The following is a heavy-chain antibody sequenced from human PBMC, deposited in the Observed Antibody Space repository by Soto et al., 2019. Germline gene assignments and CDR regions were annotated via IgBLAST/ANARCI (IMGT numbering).Heavy chain of an antibody. CDR3: ARGSYDILTGYYGDAFDI. D-gene: IGHD3-9*01. CDR2: ISSSSSYT. CDR1: GFTFSDYY. J-gene: IGHJ3*02. V-gene: IGHV3-11*06. Sequence: GGSLRLSCAASGFTFSDYYMSWIRQAPGKGLEWVSYISSSSSYTNYADSVKGRFTISRDNAKNSLYMQMNSLRAEDTAVYYCARGSYDILTGYYGDAFDIWGQGTMVTVSS.